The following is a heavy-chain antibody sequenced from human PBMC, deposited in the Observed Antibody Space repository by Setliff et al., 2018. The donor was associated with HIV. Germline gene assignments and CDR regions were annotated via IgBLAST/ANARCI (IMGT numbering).Heavy chain of an antibody. CDR3: ARDPLGYNWRRYFDF. Sequence: SETLSLTCGVSSGSINGYHWSWVRQAPGRGLEWIGYVSYSGSTSYNPSLNSRVTMSVDASRDQFSLKLSSVTAADTAVYYCARDPLGYNWRRYFDFWGQGTLVTVSS. V-gene: IGHV4-59*01. D-gene: IGHD1-20*01. CDR1: SGSINGYH. CDR2: VSYSGST. J-gene: IGHJ4*02.